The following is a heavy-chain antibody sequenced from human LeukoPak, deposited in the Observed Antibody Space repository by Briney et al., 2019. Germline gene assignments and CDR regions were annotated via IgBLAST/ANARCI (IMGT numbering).Heavy chain of an antibody. CDR3: ARVAYGGNFFDY. Sequence: ASVRVSCKASGYTFTNYDISWLRQAPGQGLQWMGWISGYNGNTNYTQNFQGRVTMTTDTSTSTAYMALTSLTSDDTAVYYCARVAYGGNFFDYWGRGTLVTVSS. V-gene: IGHV1-18*01. D-gene: IGHD4-23*01. J-gene: IGHJ4*02. CDR1: GYTFTNYD. CDR2: ISGYNGNT.